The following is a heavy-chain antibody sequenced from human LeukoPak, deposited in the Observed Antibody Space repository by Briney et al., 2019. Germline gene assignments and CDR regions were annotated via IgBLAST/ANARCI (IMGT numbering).Heavy chain of an antibody. CDR3: ARDHTGIAAAEADY. V-gene: IGHV1-69*01. D-gene: IGHD6-13*01. Sequence: VASVKVSCKATGGTFSSYANSWVRQGPGQGNEWMGGIIPIFGTANYAQKFQDRVTITADESTSTAYMELSSLRSEDTAVYYCARDHTGIAAAEADYWGQGALVTVSS. CDR2: IIPIFGTA. J-gene: IGHJ4*02. CDR1: GGTFSSYA.